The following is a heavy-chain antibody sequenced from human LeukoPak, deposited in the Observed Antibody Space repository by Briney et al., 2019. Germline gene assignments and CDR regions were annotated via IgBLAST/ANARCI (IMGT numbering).Heavy chain of an antibody. CDR3: ARSRMTTVTARGVY. J-gene: IGHJ4*02. V-gene: IGHV3-11*01. Sequence: PGGSLRLSCAASGFTFSDYYMSWLRQAPGKGLEWVSYISSSGSTRYYADSVKGRFTISRDNAKNSLYLQMNSLRAEDTAVYYCARSRMTTVTARGVYWGQGTLVTVSS. CDR2: ISSSGSTR. CDR1: GFTFSDYY. D-gene: IGHD4-17*01.